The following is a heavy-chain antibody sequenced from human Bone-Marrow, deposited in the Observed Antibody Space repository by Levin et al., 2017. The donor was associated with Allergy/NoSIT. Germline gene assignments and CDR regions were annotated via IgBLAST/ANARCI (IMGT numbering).Heavy chain of an antibody. CDR3: ARGGGSGYTNWFDP. V-gene: IGHV1-2*04. CDR1: GYTFTGYY. CDR2: INPNSGGT. Sequence: ASVKVSCKASGYTFTGYYMHWVRQAPGQGLEWMGWINPNSGGTNYAQKFQGWVTMTRDTSISTAYMELSRLRSDDTAVYYCARGGGSGYTNWFDPWGQGTLVTVSS. J-gene: IGHJ5*02. D-gene: IGHD3-22*01.